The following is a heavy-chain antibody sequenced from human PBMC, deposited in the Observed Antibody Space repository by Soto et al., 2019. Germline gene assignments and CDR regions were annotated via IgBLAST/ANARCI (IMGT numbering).Heavy chain of an antibody. CDR1: GGSISSGDYY. CDR3: ATSDYCSGGGCSLWFDP. Sequence: SETLSLTCTVSGGSISSGDYYWSWIRQPPGKGLEWIGYIYDSGSTYYNPSLKSRLTISVDTSKNQFSLKLNSVTAADTAVYFCATSDYCSGGGCSLWFDPWGQGTLVTVSS. J-gene: IGHJ5*02. D-gene: IGHD2-15*01. CDR2: IYDSGST. V-gene: IGHV4-30-4*01.